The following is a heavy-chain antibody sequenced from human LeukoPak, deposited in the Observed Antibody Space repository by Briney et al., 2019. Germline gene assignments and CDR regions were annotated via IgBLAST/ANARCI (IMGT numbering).Heavy chain of an antibody. CDR3: ARDRPIFSNLPI. CDR1: GFTVSNNY. V-gene: IGHV3-66*01. CDR2: IYSGGTT. Sequence: GGSLRLSCAASGFTVSNNYMSWVRQAPGKGLECVSVIYSGGTTYYADSVKGRFTISRDNSKSTVYLQMNSLRAEDTAVYYCARDRPIFSNLPIWGQGTTVTVSS. J-gene: IGHJ6*02. D-gene: IGHD4-11*01.